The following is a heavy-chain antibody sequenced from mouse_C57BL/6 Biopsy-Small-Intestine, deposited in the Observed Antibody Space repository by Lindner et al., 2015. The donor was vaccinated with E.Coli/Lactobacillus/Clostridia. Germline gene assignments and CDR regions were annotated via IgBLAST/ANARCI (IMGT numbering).Heavy chain of an antibody. CDR3: ARSGDYDPFDY. Sequence: VQLQESGAELVRPGTSVKMSCKASGYTFTNYWIGWAKQRPGHGLEWIGDIYPGGGYTNYNEKFKGKATLTAGKSSSTAYMQFSSLTSEDSAIYYCARSGDYDPFDYWGQGTTLTVSS. D-gene: IGHD2-4*01. J-gene: IGHJ2*01. V-gene: IGHV1-63*01. CDR2: IYPGGGYT. CDR1: GYTFTNYW.